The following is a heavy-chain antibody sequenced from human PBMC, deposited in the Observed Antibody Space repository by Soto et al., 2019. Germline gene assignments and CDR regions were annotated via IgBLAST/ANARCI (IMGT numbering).Heavy chain of an antibody. J-gene: IGHJ6*02. CDR1: GYIFVNYG. Sequence: QVQLVQSGDEVKKPGASVMVSCKASGYIFVNYGIAWVRQAPRQGLEWMGWISPYTGNTHSASKVQGRLTMTTDTSPSTAYMDMGSLTSDDTAVYYFVMVDNYVTPTPQDVWGQGTTVTVSS. CDR2: ISPYTGNT. D-gene: IGHD3-16*01. V-gene: IGHV1-18*01. CDR3: VMVDNYVTPTPQDV.